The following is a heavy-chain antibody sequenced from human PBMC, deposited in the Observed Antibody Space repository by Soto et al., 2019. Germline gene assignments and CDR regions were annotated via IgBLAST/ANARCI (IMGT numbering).Heavy chain of an antibody. D-gene: IGHD6-19*01. Sequence: EVQLVESGGGLVQPGRSLRLSCAASGFSFGDYAMQWVRQVPGKGLEWVSSISWNGESIGYADSVKGRFTISRANGKKSVYLQMNSLRGEDTALYYCAKDVGSSGWYDGFDSWGQGTLVTVS. V-gene: IGHV3-9*01. CDR3: AKDVGSSGWYDGFDS. CDR2: ISWNGESI. CDR1: GFSFGDYA. J-gene: IGHJ4*02.